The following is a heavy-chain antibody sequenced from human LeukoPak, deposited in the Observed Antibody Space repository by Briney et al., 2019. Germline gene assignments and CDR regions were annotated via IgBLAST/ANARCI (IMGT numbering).Heavy chain of an antibody. D-gene: IGHD3-16*01. V-gene: IGHV3-74*01. J-gene: IGHJ3*02. CDR2: ISDDGSSTTST. Sequence: GGSLRLSCAASGFTFCGYWMHWVRQVAGKGLVWVSRISDDGSSTTSTIYADSVKGRFTISRDNAKNTLYLQMNSLRAEDTAVYYCTRDRGHGFDFDIWGQGTTVTVSS. CDR3: TRDRGHGFDFDI. CDR1: GFTFCGYW.